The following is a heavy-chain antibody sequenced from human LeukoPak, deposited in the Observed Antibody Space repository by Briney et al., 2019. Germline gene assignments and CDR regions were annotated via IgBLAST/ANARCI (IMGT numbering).Heavy chain of an antibody. V-gene: IGHV3-30-3*01. CDR3: ARSGVQWQWLLTYDAFDI. J-gene: IGHJ3*02. Sequence: QPGRSLRLSCAASGFTFSSYAMHWVRQAPGKGLEWVALISYDKSNKYYADSVKGRFTISRDNSKNTLFVQMNSLRTEDTAVYYCARSGVQWQWLLTYDAFDIWGQGTIVTVSS. CDR1: GFTFSSYA. CDR2: ISYDKSNK. D-gene: IGHD6-19*01.